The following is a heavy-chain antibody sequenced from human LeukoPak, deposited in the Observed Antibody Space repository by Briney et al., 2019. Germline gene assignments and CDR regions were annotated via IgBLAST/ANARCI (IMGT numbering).Heavy chain of an antibody. CDR1: GLTFGDYA. D-gene: IGHD3-10*01. CDR2: IRSKAYGGTT. Sequence: PGGSLRLSCTASGLTFGDYAMSWFRQAPGKGLEWVGFIRSKAYGGTTEYAASVKGRFTISRDDSKSIAYLQMNSLKTADTAVYYCTRARLLWFGELSRRFDPWGQGTLVTVSS. CDR3: TRARLLWFGELSRRFDP. V-gene: IGHV3-49*03. J-gene: IGHJ5*02.